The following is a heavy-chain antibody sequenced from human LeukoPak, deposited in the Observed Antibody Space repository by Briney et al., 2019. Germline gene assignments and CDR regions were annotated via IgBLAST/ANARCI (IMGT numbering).Heavy chain of an antibody. CDR3: ARWLVERYAFDI. J-gene: IGHJ3*02. CDR2: IYYSGST. CDR1: GGSISSSSYY. Sequence: SETLSLTCTVSGGSISSSSYYWGWIRQPPGKGLEWIGSIYYSGSTYYNPSLKSRVAISVDTSKNQFSLKLSSVTAADTAVYYCARWLVERYAFDIWGQGTMVTVSS. V-gene: IGHV4-39*07. D-gene: IGHD2-21*01.